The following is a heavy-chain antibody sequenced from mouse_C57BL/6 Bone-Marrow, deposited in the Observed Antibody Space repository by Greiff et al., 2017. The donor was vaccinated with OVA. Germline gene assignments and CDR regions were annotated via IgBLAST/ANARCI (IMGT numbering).Heavy chain of an antibody. V-gene: IGHV1-9*01. CDR2: ILPGSGST. CDR1: GYTFPGYW. Sequence: QVQLQQSGAELMKPGASVKLSCKATGYTFPGYWIEWVKQRPGHGLEWIGEILPGSGSTNYNEKFKGKATFTADTSSNTAYIQLSSLTTEDSAIYYCARSGYYYGSSSTWFAYWGQGTLVTVSA. J-gene: IGHJ3*01. CDR3: ARSGYYYGSSSTWFAY. D-gene: IGHD1-1*01.